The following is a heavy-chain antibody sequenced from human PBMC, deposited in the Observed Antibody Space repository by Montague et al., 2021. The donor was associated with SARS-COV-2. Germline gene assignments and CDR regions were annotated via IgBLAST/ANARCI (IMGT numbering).Heavy chain of an antibody. CDR3: ARHVYDILTGYYTYWYFDL. V-gene: IGHV4-39*01. Sequence: SETLSLTCTVSGGSISSSSYYWGWIRQPPGKGLEWVGSIYYSGSTYYNPSLKSRVTISVDTSKNQFSLKLSSVTAADTAVYYCARHVYDILTGYYTYWYFDLWGRGTLVTVPS. CDR1: GGSISSSSYY. CDR2: IYYSGST. J-gene: IGHJ2*01. D-gene: IGHD3-9*01.